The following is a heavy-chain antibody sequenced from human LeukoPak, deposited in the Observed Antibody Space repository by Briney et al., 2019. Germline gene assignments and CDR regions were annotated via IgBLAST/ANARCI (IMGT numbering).Heavy chain of an antibody. CDR3: ARAGGSYYYYYGMDV. V-gene: IGHV1-69*04. Sequence: ASVKVSCKASGGTFSSYAISWVRQAPGQGLEWMGRIIPILGIANYAQKFQGRVTITADKSTSTAYMELSSLRSEDTAVYYCARAGGSYYYYYGMDVWGQGTTVTVS. J-gene: IGHJ6*02. CDR2: IIPILGIA. CDR1: GGTFSSYA. D-gene: IGHD1-26*01.